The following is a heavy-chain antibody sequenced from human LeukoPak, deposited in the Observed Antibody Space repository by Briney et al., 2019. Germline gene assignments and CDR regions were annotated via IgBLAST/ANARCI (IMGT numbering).Heavy chain of an antibody. D-gene: IGHD2-15*01. CDR1: GSTFSNAW. V-gene: IGHV3-15*01. CDR2: IKSKTDGGTT. Sequence: GGSLRLSCAASGSTFSNAWMSWVRQAPGKGLEWVGRIKSKTDGGTTDYAAPVKGRFTISRDDSKNTLYLQMNSLKTEDTAVYYCTTGGRWHYYYGMDVWGQGTTVTVSS. J-gene: IGHJ6*02. CDR3: TTGGRWHYYYGMDV.